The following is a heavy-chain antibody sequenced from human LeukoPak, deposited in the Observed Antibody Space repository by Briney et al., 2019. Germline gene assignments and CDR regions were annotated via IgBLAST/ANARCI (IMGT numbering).Heavy chain of an antibody. CDR3: AREKDSGSSDY. Sequence: SETLSLTCNVSGASISAYYWSWIRQSAGGRLEFIGRVYTSGSPDYNPSFKSRVTMSADTSKNQFSLKLSSVTAADTAVYYCAREKDSGSSDYWGQGTLVTVSS. V-gene: IGHV4-4*07. CDR1: GASISAYY. CDR2: VYTSGSP. J-gene: IGHJ4*02. D-gene: IGHD6-13*01.